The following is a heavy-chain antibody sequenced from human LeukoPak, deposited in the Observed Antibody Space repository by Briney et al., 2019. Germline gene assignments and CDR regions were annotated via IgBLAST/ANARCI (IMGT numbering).Heavy chain of an antibody. CDR2: INSGGST. CDR1: GFTVSSNY. CDR3: AREVRTIFGVVPLGYFDY. V-gene: IGHV3-66*01. Sequence: GGSLRLSCAASGFTVSSNYMRWVRQAPGKGLEWVSGINSGGSTYYAVCVKGRFTISRDKTKNKLYLQMKSLRAEDTAVYYCAREVRTIFGVVPLGYFDYGGEGPLVSVSS. D-gene: IGHD3-3*01. J-gene: IGHJ4*02.